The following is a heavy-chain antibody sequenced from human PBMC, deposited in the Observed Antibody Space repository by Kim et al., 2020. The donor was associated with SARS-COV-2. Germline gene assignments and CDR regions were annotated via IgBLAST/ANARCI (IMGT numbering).Heavy chain of an antibody. CDR2: T. J-gene: IGHJ4*02. D-gene: IGHD3-9*01. V-gene: IGHV4-30-2*04. Sequence: TYSTPSLTSRVTISVHTSKNQFSLKLSSVTAADTAVYYCARVFDAARFDYWGQGTLVTVSS. CDR3: ARVFDAARFDY.